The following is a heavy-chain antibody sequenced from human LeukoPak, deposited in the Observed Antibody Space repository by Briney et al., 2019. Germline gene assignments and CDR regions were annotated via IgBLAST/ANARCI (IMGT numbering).Heavy chain of an antibody. CDR1: GYTFNTYW. Sequence: GESLKISCKGSGYTFNTYWIGWVRQMPGKSLECRGIIYPGDSDTRYSPSFQGQVTISADKSISTAYLQWSSLKASDTAMYYCARMYYDILTGHNWFDPWGQGTLVTVSS. J-gene: IGHJ5*02. D-gene: IGHD3-9*01. CDR3: ARMYYDILTGHNWFDP. CDR2: IYPGDSDT. V-gene: IGHV5-51*01.